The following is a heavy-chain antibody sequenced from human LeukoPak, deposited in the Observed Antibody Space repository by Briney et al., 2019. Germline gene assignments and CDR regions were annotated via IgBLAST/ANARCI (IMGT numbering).Heavy chain of an antibody. CDR2: ISSSSSYI. D-gene: IGHD6-13*01. CDR1: GFTFSSYS. J-gene: IGHJ4*02. Sequence: GGSLRLSCAASGFTFSSYSMNWVRQAPGKGLEWVSSISSSSSYIYYADSVKGRFTISGDNAKNSLYLQMNSLRAEDTAVYYCARADSSSWGFDYWGQGTLVTVSS. CDR3: ARADSSSWGFDY. V-gene: IGHV3-21*01.